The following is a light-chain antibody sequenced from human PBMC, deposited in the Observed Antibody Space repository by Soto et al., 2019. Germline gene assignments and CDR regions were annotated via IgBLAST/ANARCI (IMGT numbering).Light chain of an antibody. J-gene: IGKJ1*01. CDR3: QQHGDSPPT. CDR2: GTS. Sequence: EIVLTQSPGTLSLSPGESATLSCRASQSVRSNSLAWYRRNPGQPPSLLIYGTSTRATDIPRRFSGSGSGTDFTLTMTRLEPEHFAVYFCQQHGDSPPTFGQGTKVEVK. V-gene: IGKV3-20*01. CDR1: QSVRSNS.